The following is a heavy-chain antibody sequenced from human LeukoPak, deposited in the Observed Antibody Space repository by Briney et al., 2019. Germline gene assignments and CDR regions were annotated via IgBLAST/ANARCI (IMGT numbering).Heavy chain of an antibody. CDR3: ATTLAAAGTNWFDP. Sequence: PSETLSLTCTVSGGSISSYYWSWIRQPPGKGLEWIGYIYYSGSTNYNPSLKSRVIISVDTSKNQFSLKLSSVTAADTAVYYCATTLAAAGTNWFDPWGQGTLVTVSS. CDR1: GGSISSYY. CDR2: IYYSGST. D-gene: IGHD6-13*01. V-gene: IGHV4-59*01. J-gene: IGHJ5*02.